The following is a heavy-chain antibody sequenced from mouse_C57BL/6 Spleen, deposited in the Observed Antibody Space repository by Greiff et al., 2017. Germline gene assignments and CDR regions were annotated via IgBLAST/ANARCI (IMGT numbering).Heavy chain of an antibody. CDR2: IWSGGST. V-gene: IGHV2-2*01. CDR1: GFSLTSYG. J-gene: IGHJ4*01. Sequence: QVQLKQSGPGLVQPSQSLSITCTVSGFSLTSYGVHWVRQSPGRDLEWLGGIWSGGSTDYNAAFISRLSISKDNANSQVFFKMHSLQAADTAIYYCARNGGFFYAMDYWGQGTSVTVSS. CDR3: ARNGGFFYAMDY. D-gene: IGHD3-1*01.